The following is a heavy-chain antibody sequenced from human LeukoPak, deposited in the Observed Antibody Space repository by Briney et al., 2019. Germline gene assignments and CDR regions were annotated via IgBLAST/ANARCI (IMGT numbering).Heavy chain of an antibody. D-gene: IGHD4-17*01. Sequence: ASVKVSCKASGYTFTSYYMHRVREAPGQGLEWRGMSKPSGGSTSYAQKFQGRVTMTRDTSTSTVYMELSSLRSEDTAVYYCARDRGGDYGRGRYYYYYMDVWGKGTTVTVSS. CDR1: GYTFTSYY. CDR2: SKPSGGST. J-gene: IGHJ6*03. V-gene: IGHV1-46*01. CDR3: ARDRGGDYGRGRYYYYYMDV.